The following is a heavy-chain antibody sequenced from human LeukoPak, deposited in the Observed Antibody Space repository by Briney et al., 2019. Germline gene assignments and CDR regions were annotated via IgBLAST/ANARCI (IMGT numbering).Heavy chain of an antibody. CDR3: AKPRRGSGFFDY. J-gene: IGHJ4*02. CDR1: GFTFSSYS. V-gene: IGHV3-23*01. CDR2: ISGSGGST. Sequence: GGSLRLSCVASGFTFSSYSMNWVRQAPGKGLEWVSAISGSGGSTYYADSVKGRFTISRDNSKNTLYLQMNSLRAEDTAVYYCAKPRRGSGFFDYWGQGTLVTVS. D-gene: IGHD3-22*01.